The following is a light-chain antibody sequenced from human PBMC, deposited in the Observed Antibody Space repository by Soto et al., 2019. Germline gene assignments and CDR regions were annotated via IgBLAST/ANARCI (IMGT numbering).Light chain of an antibody. CDR1: SSNIGSNY. Sequence: QSVLTQPASVSGSPGQSIAISCSGSSSNIGSNYVYWYRQLPGTAPKLLIQRNNQRPSGVPARFSGSKSGTSASLAISGLRSEDEADYYCGGWDDSLSGPVFGGGTKGTVL. CDR3: GGWDDSLSGPV. J-gene: IGLJ2*01. V-gene: IGLV1-47*01. CDR2: RNN.